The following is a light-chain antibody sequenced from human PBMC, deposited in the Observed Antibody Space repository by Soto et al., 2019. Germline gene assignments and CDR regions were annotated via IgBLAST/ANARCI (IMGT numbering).Light chain of an antibody. V-gene: IGKV3D-15*01. Sequence: EIVLTQSPGTLSLSPGERATLSSRASQSVSSSSLAWYQQKRGQAPRPLIHDASSRATGIPDRFSGSGSGTEFTLTSSSLQSEDLAVYYCQQYNNWPRTFGEGTKVDIK. CDR2: DAS. J-gene: IGKJ1*01. CDR1: QSVSSSS. CDR3: QQYNNWPRT.